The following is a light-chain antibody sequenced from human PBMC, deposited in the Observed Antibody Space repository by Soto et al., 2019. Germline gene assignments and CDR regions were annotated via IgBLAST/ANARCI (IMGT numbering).Light chain of an antibody. CDR1: SSNIGSNY. J-gene: IGLJ2*01. CDR3: AAWDDSLSGDVV. V-gene: IGLV1-47*01. Sequence: QSVLTQPPSASGTPGQRVTISCSGSSSNIGSNYVYWYQQLTGTAPKLLIYRNNQRPSGVPDRFSGSKSGTSASLAISGLRSEDEADYYCAAWDDSLSGDVVFGGGTKLTVL. CDR2: RNN.